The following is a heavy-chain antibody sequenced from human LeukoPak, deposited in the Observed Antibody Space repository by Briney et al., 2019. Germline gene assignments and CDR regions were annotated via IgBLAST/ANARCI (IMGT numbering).Heavy chain of an antibody. J-gene: IGHJ4*02. CDR2: ISPYNDNT. CDR3: ARDSLEYSSSPQRY. D-gene: IGHD6-6*01. CDR1: GYTFTTYG. V-gene: IGHV1-18*01. Sequence: ASVKVSCKASGYTFTTYGITWVRQAPGQGLEWMGYISPYNDNTNYAQKVQGRVTMTTETSTSTAYIELRSLRSDDTAVYYCARDSLEYSSSPQRYWGQGTLVTVSS.